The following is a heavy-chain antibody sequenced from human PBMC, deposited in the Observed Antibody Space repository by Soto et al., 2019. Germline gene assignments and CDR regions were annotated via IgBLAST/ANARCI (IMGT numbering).Heavy chain of an antibody. V-gene: IGHV4-34*01. CDR1: GGSFSGYY. Sequence: PSETLSLTCAVYGGSFSGYYWSWIRQPPGKGLEWIGEINHSGSTNYNLSLKSRVTISVDTSKNQFSLKLSSVTAADTAVYYCARGRTVAGFFYYYGMDVWGQGTTVTVSS. CDR2: INHSGST. J-gene: IGHJ6*02. D-gene: IGHD6-19*01. CDR3: ARGRTVAGFFYYYGMDV.